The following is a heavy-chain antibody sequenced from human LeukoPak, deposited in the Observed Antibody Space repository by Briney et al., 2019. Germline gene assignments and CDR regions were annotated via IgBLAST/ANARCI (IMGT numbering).Heavy chain of an antibody. Sequence: PSETLSLTCTVSGGSISSSSYYWGWIRQPPGKGLEWIGSIYYSGSTYYNPSLKSRVSTSVDTSKNQFSLKLSSVTAADTAVYYCARGRIAKIVVVHSFHYGMDVWGQGTTVTVSS. J-gene: IGHJ6*02. CDR2: IYYSGST. V-gene: IGHV4-39*07. CDR1: GGSISSSSYY. D-gene: IGHD3-22*01. CDR3: ARGRIAKIVVVHSFHYGMDV.